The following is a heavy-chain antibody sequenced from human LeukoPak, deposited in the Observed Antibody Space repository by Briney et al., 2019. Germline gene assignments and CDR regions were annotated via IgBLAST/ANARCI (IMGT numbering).Heavy chain of an antibody. CDR2: IYTRGTT. CDR1: GGSMNNYY. Sequence: SETLSLTCTVSGGSMNNYYWNWIRQSASKGLEWIGYIYTRGTTNYNPSLKSRLTMSVDTSRNQFSLKLSSVTAADTAVYYCARADRGYCSGASCYGFDPWGQGTLVTVSS. D-gene: IGHD2-15*01. J-gene: IGHJ5*02. CDR3: ARADRGYCSGASCYGFDP. V-gene: IGHV4-4*07.